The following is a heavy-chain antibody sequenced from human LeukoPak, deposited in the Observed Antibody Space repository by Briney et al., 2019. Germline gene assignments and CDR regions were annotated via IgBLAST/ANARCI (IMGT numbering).Heavy chain of an antibody. CDR2: LYSSGST. CDR3: ARHYYDRSDSYSFDY. J-gene: IGHJ4*02. D-gene: IGHD3-22*01. V-gene: IGHV4-59*08. CDR1: GGSISGYY. Sequence: MTSETLSLTCTVSGGSISGYYWSWIRQPPGKGLEWIGYLYSSGSTNYNPSLKSRVTISLDTSENQFSLKLSSVTAADTAVYYCARHYYDRSDSYSFDYWGQGTPVTVSS.